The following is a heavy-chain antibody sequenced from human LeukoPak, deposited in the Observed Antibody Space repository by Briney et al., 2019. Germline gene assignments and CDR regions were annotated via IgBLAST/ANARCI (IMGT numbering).Heavy chain of an antibody. D-gene: IGHD3-22*01. J-gene: IGHJ4*02. CDR2: ISSSSSYI. V-gene: IGHV3-21*01. CDR1: GFTFSSYS. Sequence: GGSLRLSCAASGFTFSSYSMNWVRQAPGKGLEWVSFISSSSSYIYYADSVKGRFTISRDNAKNSLYLQMNSLRAEDTAVYYCARDLRSSGYYAFDYWGQGTLVTVSS. CDR3: ARDLRSSGYYAFDY.